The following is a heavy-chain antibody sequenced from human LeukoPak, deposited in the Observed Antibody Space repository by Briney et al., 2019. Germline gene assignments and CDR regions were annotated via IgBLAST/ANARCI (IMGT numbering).Heavy chain of an antibody. CDR1: GGSISSTSYY. V-gene: IGHV4-39*01. CDR3: VRHDSWNNDNWFDP. D-gene: IGHD1/OR15-1a*01. Sequence: SSETLSLTCTVSGGSISSTSYYWGWIRQPPGKGLEWVATIHFSGSTYYNPSLKSRVTISVDTSNNQFSLKLTSVTAADTAVYYCVRHDSWNNDNWFDPWGQGTLVTVSS. CDR2: IHFSGST. J-gene: IGHJ5*02.